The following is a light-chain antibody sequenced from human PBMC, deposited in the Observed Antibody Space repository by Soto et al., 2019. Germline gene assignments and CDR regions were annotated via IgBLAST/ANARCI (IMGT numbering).Light chain of an antibody. Sequence: QSVLTQPRSVSGSPGQSVTISCTGTSSDVGGYNYVSWYQQHPGKAPKLMIYDVSKRPSGVPDRFSGSKSGNTAALTISGLQAEDEADYYCCSYAGSYTPVFGPGTQVTVL. CDR2: DVS. V-gene: IGLV2-11*01. J-gene: IGLJ1*01. CDR3: CSYAGSYTPV. CDR1: SSDVGGYNY.